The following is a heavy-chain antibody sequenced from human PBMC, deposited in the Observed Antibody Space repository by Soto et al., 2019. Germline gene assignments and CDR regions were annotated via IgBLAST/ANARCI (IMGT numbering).Heavy chain of an antibody. CDR2: ISYDGSNK. CDR3: ARDLYDFWSGSLDY. CDR1: GFTFSSYA. Sequence: RLSCAASGFTFSSYAMHWVRQAPGKGLEWVAVISYDGSNKYYADSVKGRFTISRDNSKNTLYLQMNSLRAEDTAVYYCARDLYDFWSGSLDYWGQGTLVTVSS. J-gene: IGHJ4*02. D-gene: IGHD3-3*01. V-gene: IGHV3-30-3*01.